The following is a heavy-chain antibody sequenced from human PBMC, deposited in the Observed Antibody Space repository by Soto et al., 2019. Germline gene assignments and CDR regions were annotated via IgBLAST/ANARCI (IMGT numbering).Heavy chain of an antibody. D-gene: IGHD5-12*01. J-gene: IGHJ4*02. V-gene: IGHV3-9*01. CDR2: ISWNSGSI. Sequence: GGSLRLSCAASGFTFDDYAMHWVRQAPGKGLEWVSGISWNSGSIGYADSVKGRFTISRDNAKNSLYLQMNSLRAEDTALYYCAKDAGGYLFDYWGQGTLVTVSS. CDR1: GFTFDDYA. CDR3: AKDAGGYLFDY.